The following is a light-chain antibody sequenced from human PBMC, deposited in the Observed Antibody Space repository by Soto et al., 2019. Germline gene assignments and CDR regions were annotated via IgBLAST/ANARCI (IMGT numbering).Light chain of an antibody. CDR3: QHYNSWPPLT. CDR1: QNINNN. CDR2: GAY. V-gene: IGKV3-15*01. J-gene: IGKJ4*01. Sequence: EIVMTQSPATLSVSPGERATLFCRASQNINNNLAWYQQKPGQAPRLLIYGAYTRATGIPATFSGSGSGTDFTLTISSLQSEDFAVYYCQHYNSWPPLTFGGGTKVDIK.